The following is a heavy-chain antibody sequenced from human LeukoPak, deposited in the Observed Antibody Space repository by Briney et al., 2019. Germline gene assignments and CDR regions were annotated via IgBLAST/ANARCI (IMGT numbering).Heavy chain of an antibody. CDR1: GGSFNGYY. CDR3: ARAVRAAAGTLFSAFNYYYYYMDV. CDR2: INHSGGT. V-gene: IGHV4-34*01. J-gene: IGHJ6*03. D-gene: IGHD6-13*01. Sequence: SETLSLTCAVYGGSFNGYYWSWIRQPPGKGLEWIGEINHSGGTNYNPSLKSRVTISVDTSKNQFSLKLSSVTAADTAVYYCARAVRAAAGTLFSAFNYYYYYMDVWGKGTTVTVSS.